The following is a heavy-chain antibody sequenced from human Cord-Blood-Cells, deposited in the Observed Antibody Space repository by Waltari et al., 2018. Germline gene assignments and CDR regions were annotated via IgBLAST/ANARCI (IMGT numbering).Heavy chain of an antibody. J-gene: IGHJ4*02. D-gene: IGHD2-15*01. CDR1: GGSIRSSNR. V-gene: IGHV4-4*02. Sequence: QVQLQESGPGLVKPSGTLSLTCAVPGGSIRSSNRWSWARHPPRKGLEWIGEIYHSGSSNYNPSLKGRVTISVDKSKNQFSLKLSSVTAADTAVYYCARDRGYCSGGSCYPLDYWGQGTLVTVSS. CDR3: ARDRGYCSGGSCYPLDY. CDR2: IYHSGSS.